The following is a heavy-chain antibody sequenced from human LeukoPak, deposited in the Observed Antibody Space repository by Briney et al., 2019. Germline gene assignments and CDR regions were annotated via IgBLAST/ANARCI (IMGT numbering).Heavy chain of an antibody. CDR2: VAPGDSDI. D-gene: IGHD2-2*01. CDR1: GYTFTTYW. CDR3: ARRYCSSTFCHGAFDI. J-gene: IGHJ3*02. Sequence: GESLKISCKGSGYTFTTYWIGWVRQMPGKGLEWMGIVAPGDSDIRYSPSLQGQVTISADKSIRTAYLQWSSLKASDTAMYYCARRYCSSTFCHGAFDIWGQGTMVTVSS. V-gene: IGHV5-51*01.